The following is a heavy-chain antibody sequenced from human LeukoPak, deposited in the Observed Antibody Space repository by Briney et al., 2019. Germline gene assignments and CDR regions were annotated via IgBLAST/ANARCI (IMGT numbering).Heavy chain of an antibody. V-gene: IGHV3-23*01. CDR1: GFTFSSQG. CDR3: AKDDAWGRYKD. CDR2: ISPSGGIT. Sequence: PGGSLRLSCAASGFTFSSQGMIWVRQAAGKGLEWVSGISPSGGITYYTDSVKGRFTISRDNSKNTVSLQMNSLRGDDTAVYYCAKDDAWGRYKDWGQGTLVTVSS. J-gene: IGHJ1*01. D-gene: IGHD3-16*01.